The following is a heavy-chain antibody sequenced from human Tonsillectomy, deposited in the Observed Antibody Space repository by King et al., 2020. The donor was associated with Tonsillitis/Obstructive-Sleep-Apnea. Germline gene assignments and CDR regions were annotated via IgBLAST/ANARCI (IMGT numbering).Heavy chain of an antibody. V-gene: IGHV1-46*01. Sequence: QLVQSGAVVKKPGASVKVSCKASGCTFTSYYIHWVRQAPGQGLEWMGIINPSGGSTSSAQQFQGRVTMTRETSTSTVYMGLSSLRSEDTAVYYCARGGGVTGYSSSWYLHDAFDIWGQGTMVTVSS. CDR3: ARGGGVTGYSSSWYLHDAFDI. CDR1: GCTFTSYY. J-gene: IGHJ3*02. D-gene: IGHD6-13*01. CDR2: INPSGGST.